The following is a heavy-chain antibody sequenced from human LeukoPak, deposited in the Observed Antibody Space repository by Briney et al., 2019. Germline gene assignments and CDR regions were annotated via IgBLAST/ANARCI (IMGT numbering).Heavy chain of an antibody. Sequence: SETLSLTCTVSGGSISSYYWSWIRQPPGKGLEWIGYIYFSGSTNYNPSLKSRVTISVGTSKNQFSLKLNSVTAADTAVYYCARGPQAGNFDYWGQGTLVTVSS. D-gene: IGHD6-13*01. CDR1: GGSISSYY. CDR3: ARGPQAGNFDY. V-gene: IGHV4-59*01. CDR2: IYFSGST. J-gene: IGHJ4*02.